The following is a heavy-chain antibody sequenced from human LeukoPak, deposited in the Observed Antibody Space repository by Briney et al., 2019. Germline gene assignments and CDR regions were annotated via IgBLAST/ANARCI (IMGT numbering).Heavy chain of an antibody. V-gene: IGHV3-11*01. CDR1: GFTFTDYY. D-gene: IGHD3-9*01. Sequence: GGSLRLSCAASGFTFTDYYMSWIRQAPGKGLEWVSYITNSGTTIYYADSVRGRFTISRDNAKNSLYLQMNSLRAEDTAVYYCARDGHYDILTGYFQDWGQGTLVTVSS. CDR3: ARDGHYDILTGYFQD. CDR2: ITNSGTTI. J-gene: IGHJ1*01.